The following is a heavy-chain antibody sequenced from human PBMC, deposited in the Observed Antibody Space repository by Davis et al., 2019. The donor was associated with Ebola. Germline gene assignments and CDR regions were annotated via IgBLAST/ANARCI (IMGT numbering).Heavy chain of an antibody. Sequence: PGGSLRLSCAASGFTFSSYSMNWVRQAPGKGLEWVSYISSSSSTIYYADSVKGRFTISRDNAKNSLYLQMNSLRDEDTAVYYCARDRSTVTHKITNWFDPWGQGTLVTVSS. J-gene: IGHJ5*02. D-gene: IGHD4-11*01. CDR2: ISSSSSTI. V-gene: IGHV3-48*02. CDR1: GFTFSSYS. CDR3: ARDRSTVTHKITNWFDP.